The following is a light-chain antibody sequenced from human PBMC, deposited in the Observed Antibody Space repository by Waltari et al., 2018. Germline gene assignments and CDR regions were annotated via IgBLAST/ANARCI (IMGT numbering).Light chain of an antibody. CDR2: DAS. CDR1: QSVSHY. J-gene: IGKJ4*01. Sequence: EIVLTQSPVTLSLSPGERATLSCRASQSVSHYLAWYQHRHGQASRLLIYDASNRATGIPARFSGSESGTDFTLTISGLEPEDFSVYYCQQRSSFGGGTKVEI. CDR3: QQRSS. V-gene: IGKV3-11*01.